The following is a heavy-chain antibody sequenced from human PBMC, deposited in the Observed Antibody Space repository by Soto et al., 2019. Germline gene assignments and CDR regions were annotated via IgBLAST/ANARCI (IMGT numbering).Heavy chain of an antibody. CDR2: TKTDGST. J-gene: IGHJ3*02. CDR3: ARDMRAVPWYGGVSSAFDM. D-gene: IGHD3-10*01. Sequence: EVQLVESGGGLVQPGGSLRLSCAASGFTFSKHWMHWVRQAPGQGLVWVSRTKTDGSTSYADSVNVRFTISRDNAKNTLYLEMNSLRAEDTAVYYCARDMRAVPWYGGVSSAFDMWGQGTMVTVS. CDR1: GFTFSKHW. V-gene: IGHV3-74*01.